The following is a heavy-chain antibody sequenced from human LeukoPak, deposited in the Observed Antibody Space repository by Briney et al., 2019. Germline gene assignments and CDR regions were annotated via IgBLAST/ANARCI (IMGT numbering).Heavy chain of an antibody. Sequence: PSETLSLTCAVYGGSFSGYYWSWIRQPPGKGLEWIGEINHSGSTNYNPSLKSRVTISVDTSKNQFSLRLSSVTAADTAVYYCARGFPFAFWSGYLSRGRDYMDVWGKGTTVTVSS. D-gene: IGHD3-3*01. V-gene: IGHV4-34*01. CDR2: INHSGST. J-gene: IGHJ6*03. CDR3: ARGFPFAFWSGYLSRGRDYMDV. CDR1: GGSFSGYY.